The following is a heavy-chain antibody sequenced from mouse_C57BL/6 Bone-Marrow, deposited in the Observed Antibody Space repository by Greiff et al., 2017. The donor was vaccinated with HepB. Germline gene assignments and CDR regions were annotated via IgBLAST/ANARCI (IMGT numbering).Heavy chain of an antibody. CDR3: ARSKYYGSSYGYFDV. Sequence: EVHLVESGGGLVQPGGSLSLSCAASGFTFTDYYMSWVRQPPGKALEWLGFIRNKANGYTTEYSASVKGRFTISRDNSQSILYLQMNALRAEDSATYYCARSKYYGSSYGYFDVWGTGTTVTVSS. J-gene: IGHJ1*03. V-gene: IGHV7-3*01. CDR2: IRNKANGYTT. CDR1: GFTFTDYY. D-gene: IGHD1-1*01.